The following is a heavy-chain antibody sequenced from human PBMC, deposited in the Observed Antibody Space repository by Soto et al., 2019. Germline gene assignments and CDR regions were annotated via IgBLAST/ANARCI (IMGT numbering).Heavy chain of an antibody. CDR1: GFTFRSYG. Sequence: QVQLVESGGGVVQPGRSLRLSCEASGFTFRSYGMHWVRQAPGKGLEWVTLISGDGSNKYYADSVKGRFTISRDNSKNTLYLQMNSLRAEDTAMYYCAKDLSQGRVGELVSWGQGIQVTVSS. D-gene: IGHD3-10*01. CDR2: ISGDGSNK. CDR3: AKDLSQGRVGELVS. J-gene: IGHJ5*02. V-gene: IGHV3-30*18.